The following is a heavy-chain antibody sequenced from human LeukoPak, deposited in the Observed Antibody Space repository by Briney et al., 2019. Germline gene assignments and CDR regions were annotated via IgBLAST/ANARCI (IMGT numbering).Heavy chain of an antibody. D-gene: IGHD1-26*01. CDR3: ARVGPTRSDFDC. Sequence: GGSLRLSCAPSGFIFSSNYRTCVRQAPGKGLEWVSVIFSGGSTYYADSVKGRVTISRDNSKNTLYLQMNNLRGEDTAVYYCARVGPTRSDFDCWGQGTLVTVSS. CDR2: IFSGGST. V-gene: IGHV3-53*01. J-gene: IGHJ4*02. CDR1: GFIFSSNY.